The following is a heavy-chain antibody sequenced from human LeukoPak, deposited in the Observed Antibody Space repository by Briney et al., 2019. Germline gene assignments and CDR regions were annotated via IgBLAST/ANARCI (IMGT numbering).Heavy chain of an antibody. V-gene: IGHV3-7*01. CDR1: GFTFSSYW. Sequence: GGSLRLSCAASGFTFSSYWMSWVRQAPGKGLEWVANIKLDGSEKYYVDSVKGRFTISRDNAKNSLYLQMNSLRAEDTAVYYCARVWYGELLAFDYWGQGTLVTVSS. J-gene: IGHJ4*02. D-gene: IGHD3-10*01. CDR2: IKLDGSEK. CDR3: ARVWYGELLAFDY.